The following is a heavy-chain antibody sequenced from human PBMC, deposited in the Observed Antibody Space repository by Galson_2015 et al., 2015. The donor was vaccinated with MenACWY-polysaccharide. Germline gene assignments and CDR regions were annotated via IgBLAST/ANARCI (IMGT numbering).Heavy chain of an antibody. J-gene: IGHJ6*03. V-gene: IGHV2-70*04. CDR1: GFSLNTDGLR. CDR2: IDWDDHK. Sequence: PALVKPTQTLTLTCTFSGFSLNTDGLRVSWIRQPPGKALEWLARIDWDDHKFYSTSLKSRLTVSKDTSKNQVVLTMTNMDPVDTATYYCARIRGTYYYYMDVWGKGTTVTVSS. CDR3: ARIRGTYYYYMDV.